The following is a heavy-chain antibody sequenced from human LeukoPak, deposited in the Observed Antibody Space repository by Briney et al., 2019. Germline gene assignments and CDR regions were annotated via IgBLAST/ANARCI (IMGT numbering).Heavy chain of an antibody. V-gene: IGHV4-39*01. CDR1: GDSISSGSYY. CDR3: ARLYYFDWLSADY. CDR2: IYYSGST. D-gene: IGHD3-9*01. Sequence: PSETLSLTCAVSGDSISSGSYYWGWIRQPPEKGLEWIGSIYYSGSTYYNPSLKSRVTISVDTSKNQFSLNLYSVTAADTAVYYCARLYYFDWLSADYWGQGTLVTVSS. J-gene: IGHJ4*02.